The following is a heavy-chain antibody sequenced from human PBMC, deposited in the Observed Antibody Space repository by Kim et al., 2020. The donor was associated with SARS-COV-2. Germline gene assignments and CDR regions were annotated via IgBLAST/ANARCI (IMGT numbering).Heavy chain of an antibody. CDR1: GFTFSSYS. V-gene: IGHV3-21*01. D-gene: IGHD3-16*02. CDR3: ARGHPYVWGSYRPFDY. CDR2: ISSSSSYI. J-gene: IGHJ4*02. Sequence: GGSLRLSCAASGFTFSSYSMNWVRQAPGKGLEWVSSISSSSSYIYYADSVKGRFTISRDNAKNSLYLQMNSLRAEDTAVYYCARGHPYVWGSYRPFDYWGQGTLVTVSS.